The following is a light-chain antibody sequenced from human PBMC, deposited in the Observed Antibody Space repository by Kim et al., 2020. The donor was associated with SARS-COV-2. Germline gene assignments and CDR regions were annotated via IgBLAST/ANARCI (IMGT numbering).Light chain of an antibody. CDR2: AAS. J-gene: IGKJ2*01. Sequence: SAAVGDRLTITCRASQSISSYLNWDQQRPGKAPKLLIYAASSLQCGVPSRFSGSGSGTDFTLPISSLQPEYFATDYCQQSYSTPYTFGQGTKLEI. CDR3: QQSYSTPYT. CDR1: QSISSY. V-gene: IGKV1-39*01.